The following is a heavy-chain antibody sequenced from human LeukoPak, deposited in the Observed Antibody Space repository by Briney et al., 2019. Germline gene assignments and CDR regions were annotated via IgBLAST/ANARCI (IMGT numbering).Heavy chain of an antibody. CDR1: GFTFSSYS. CDR2: ISSSSSYI. V-gene: IGHV3-21*01. D-gene: IGHD5-12*01. Sequence: GGSLRLSCAASGFTFSSYSMNWVRQAPGKGLEWVSSISSSSSYIYYADSVKGRFTISRDNSKNTLYLQMNSLRAEDTAAYYCAKSYSGYDTDAFDIWGQGTTVTVSS. J-gene: IGHJ3*02. CDR3: AKSYSGYDTDAFDI.